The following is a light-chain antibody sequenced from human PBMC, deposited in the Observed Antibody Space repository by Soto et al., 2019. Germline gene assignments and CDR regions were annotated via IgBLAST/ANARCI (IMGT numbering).Light chain of an antibody. J-gene: IGKJ4*01. CDR2: DAS. CDR3: QQYNIPPLS. V-gene: IGKV1-33*01. CDR1: QDISNY. Sequence: DIQMTQSPSSLSASVGDRVTITCQASQDISNYLNWYQQKPGKAPKLLIYDASNLETGVPSRFSGSGSGTDFTFPISRLQPEDIAPYYCQQYNIPPLSFGGGTKVEIK.